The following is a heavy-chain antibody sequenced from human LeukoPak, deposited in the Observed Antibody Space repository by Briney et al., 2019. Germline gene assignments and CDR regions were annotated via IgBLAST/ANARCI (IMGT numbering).Heavy chain of an antibody. CDR3: AKDLYYFGSGSHDY. CDR1: GFTVSSKY. Sequence: GGSLRLSCAASGFTVSSKYMSWVRQAPGKGLEWVSGISGSADITDYADSVKGRFTISRDNSKNTLYLQMNSLRAEDTAVYYCAKDLYYFGSGSHDYWGQGTLVTVSS. D-gene: IGHD3-10*01. J-gene: IGHJ4*02. CDR2: ISGSADIT. V-gene: IGHV3-23*01.